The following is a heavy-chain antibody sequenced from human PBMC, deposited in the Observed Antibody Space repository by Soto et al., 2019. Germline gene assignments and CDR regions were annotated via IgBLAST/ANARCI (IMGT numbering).Heavy chain of an antibody. D-gene: IGHD5-18*01. J-gene: IGHJ4*02. Sequence: QVQLVESGGGVVQPGRSLRLSCAASGFTFSTYGMHWVRQAPGKGLEWVAVISYAGSNKYYADSVKGRFTISRDTSKNALYLQMSSLRAEDTAVYYCAIGFSYSVLDYWGQGTLVTVSS. CDR1: GFTFSTYG. CDR2: ISYAGSNK. CDR3: AIGFSYSVLDY. V-gene: IGHV3-30*03.